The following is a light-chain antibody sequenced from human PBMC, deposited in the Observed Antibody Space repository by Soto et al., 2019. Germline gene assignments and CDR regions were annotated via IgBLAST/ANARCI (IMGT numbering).Light chain of an antibody. CDR3: CSYAGSYSYV. CDR1: SSDVGGYNY. Sequence: QSALTQPASVSGSPGQSITISCAGTSSDVGGYNYVSWYQQHPGRAPKLMIYEVTNRPSGVSSRFSGSKSGNTASLTISGLQAEDEADYYCCSYAGSYSYVFGTGTKVTVL. J-gene: IGLJ1*01. V-gene: IGLV2-14*01. CDR2: EVT.